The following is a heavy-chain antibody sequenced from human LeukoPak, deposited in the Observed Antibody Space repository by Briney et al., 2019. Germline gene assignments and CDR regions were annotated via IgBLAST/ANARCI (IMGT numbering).Heavy chain of an antibody. CDR3: AKDAQRGFDYSNSLEY. J-gene: IGHJ4*02. Sequence: GGSLRLPCAASGFIFNHHAMHWVRQAPGKGLQWVAVIWSDKSNRFYADSVRGRFTISRGDSRKTVYLQMERLTAEDTAIYYCAKDAQRGFDYSNSLEYWGQGALVTVAS. CDR2: IWSDKSNR. CDR1: GFIFNHHA. V-gene: IGHV3-33*06. D-gene: IGHD4-11*01.